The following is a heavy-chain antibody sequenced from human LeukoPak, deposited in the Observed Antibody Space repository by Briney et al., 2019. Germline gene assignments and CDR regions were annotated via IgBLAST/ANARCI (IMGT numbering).Heavy chain of an antibody. CDR3: AKEGVISETFDC. V-gene: IGHV3-23*01. CDR2: VSTGGSTT. CDR1: GFQFSRYA. J-gene: IGHJ4*02. D-gene: IGHD2-21*01. Sequence: PGGSLSLSCVASGFQFSRYAIHWVRQAPGKGLEWVSLVSTGGSTTYYADSVRGRFNVSRDNAKDTVFLQLNGLRAEDTAIYYCAKEGVISETFDCWGQGVLVTVSS.